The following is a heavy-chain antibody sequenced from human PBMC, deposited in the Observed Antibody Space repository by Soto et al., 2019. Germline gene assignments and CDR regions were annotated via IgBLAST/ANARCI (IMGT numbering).Heavy chain of an antibody. Sequence: QVQLVQSGAELRKPGASVKVSCKASGYSFSSYGINWVRQAPGQGLEWMGWINTYNGNRNYAQKFEDRVTMTTATSINRVYMELRSLKSDDTAIFYCARDRPRGYDSSGFCSWGQGTLVTVSS. D-gene: IGHD3-22*01. CDR2: INTYNGNR. CDR1: GYSFSSYG. J-gene: IGHJ5*02. V-gene: IGHV1-18*01. CDR3: ARDRPRGYDSSGFCS.